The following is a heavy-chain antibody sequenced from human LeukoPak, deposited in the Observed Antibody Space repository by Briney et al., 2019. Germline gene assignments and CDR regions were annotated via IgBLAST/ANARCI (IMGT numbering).Heavy chain of an antibody. CDR2: INPNSGGT. Sequence: ASVKVSCKASGYTSTGCYMHWVRQAPGQGLEWMGWINPNSGGTNYAQKFQGRVTMTRDTSISTAYMELSRLRSDDTAVYYCATGLDSSGSFDCWGQGTLVTVSS. CDR3: ATGLDSSGSFDC. J-gene: IGHJ4*02. CDR1: GYTSTGCY. V-gene: IGHV1-2*02. D-gene: IGHD6-25*01.